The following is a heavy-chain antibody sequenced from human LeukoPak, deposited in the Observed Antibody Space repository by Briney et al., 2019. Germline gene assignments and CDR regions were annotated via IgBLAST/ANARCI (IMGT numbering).Heavy chain of an antibody. CDR2: IYTSGST. J-gene: IGHJ4*02. Sequence: SETLSLTCTVSGGSISSYYGSRIRQPAGKGLEWIGRIYTSGSTNYNHSLKSRVTMSVDTSKNQFSLKLSSVTAADTAVYYCARDPSSWYYSDYWGQGTLVTVSS. V-gene: IGHV4-4*07. CDR1: GGSISSYY. D-gene: IGHD6-13*01. CDR3: ARDPSSWYYSDY.